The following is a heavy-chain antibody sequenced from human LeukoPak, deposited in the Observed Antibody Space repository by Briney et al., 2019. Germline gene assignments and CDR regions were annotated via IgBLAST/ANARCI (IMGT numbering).Heavy chain of an antibody. D-gene: IGHD3-10*01. J-gene: IGHJ4*02. V-gene: IGHV4-59*03. CDR1: GDSITYYF. Sequence: SETLSLTCSFPGDSITYYFWSWIGQPPGKGLEWIGYVYYSATTNYKPSLNYNPSLKSRVTISLDTSKSQFSLRMTSVTAADTAMYYCATGRVSYGSEYWGPGTLVAVSS. CDR2: VYYSATTNYKPSL. CDR3: ATGRVSYGSEY.